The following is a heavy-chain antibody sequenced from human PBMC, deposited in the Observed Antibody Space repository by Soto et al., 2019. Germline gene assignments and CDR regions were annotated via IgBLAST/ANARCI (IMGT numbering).Heavy chain of an antibody. V-gene: IGHV3-48*02. Sequence: GGSLRLSCAASGFTFSSYSMNWVRQAPGKGLEWVSYISSSSSTIYYADSVKGRFTISRDNAKNSLYLQMNSLRDEDTAVYYCARDHGYSYGWNGMDVWGQGTTVTVSS. CDR2: ISSSSSTI. D-gene: IGHD5-18*01. CDR3: ARDHGYSYGWNGMDV. CDR1: GFTFSSYS. J-gene: IGHJ6*02.